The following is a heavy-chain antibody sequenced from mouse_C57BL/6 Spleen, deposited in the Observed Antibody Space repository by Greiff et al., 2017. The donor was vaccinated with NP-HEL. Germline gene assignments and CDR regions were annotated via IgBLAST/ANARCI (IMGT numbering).Heavy chain of an antibody. Sequence: EVLLVESGEGLVKPGGSLKLSCAASGFTFSSYAMSWVRQTPEKRLEWVAYISSGGDYIYYADTVKGRFTISRDNARNTLYLQMSSLKSEDTAMDYCTRDYYGSSYEAMDYWGQGTSVTVSS. V-gene: IGHV5-9-1*02. CDR1: GFTFSSYA. CDR2: ISSGGDYI. D-gene: IGHD1-1*01. J-gene: IGHJ4*01. CDR3: TRDYYGSSYEAMDY.